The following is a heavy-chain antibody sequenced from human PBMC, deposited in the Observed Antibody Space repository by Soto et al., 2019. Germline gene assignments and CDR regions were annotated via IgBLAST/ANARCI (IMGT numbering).Heavy chain of an antibody. J-gene: IGHJ3*02. D-gene: IGHD3-16*02. V-gene: IGHV3-66*01. CDR2: IYSGGST. CDR3: ARSYIGGSYRSSDAFDI. Sequence: EVQLVESGGGLVQPGGSLRLSCAASGFTVSSNYMRWVRQAPGKGLEWVSVIYSGGSTYYADSVKGRFTISRDNSKNTLYLQMNSLRAEDTAVYYCARSYIGGSYRSSDAFDIWGQGTMVTVSS. CDR1: GFTVSSNY.